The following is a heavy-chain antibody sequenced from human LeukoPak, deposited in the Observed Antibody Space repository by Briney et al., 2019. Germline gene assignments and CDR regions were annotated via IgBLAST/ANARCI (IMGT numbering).Heavy chain of an antibody. V-gene: IGHV3-33*03. D-gene: IGHD6-13*01. CDR2: IWYDGSDK. Sequence: GGSLRLSCVASGFNFRSYGMHWARQAPGKGLEWVAIIWYDGSDKYYADSVKGRFTISRDNAQNSLYLQMNSLRAEDTAIYYCATSTAAAGTDWGQGTLVTVSS. CDR3: ATSTAAAGTD. CDR1: GFNFRSYG. J-gene: IGHJ4*02.